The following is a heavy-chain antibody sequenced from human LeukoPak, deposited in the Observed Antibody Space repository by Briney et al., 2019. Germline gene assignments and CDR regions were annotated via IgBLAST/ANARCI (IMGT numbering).Heavy chain of an antibody. CDR2: ISSGSSTI. J-gene: IGHJ4*02. Sequence: GGSLRLSCAASRLTFSSCSMNWVRQAPGKGLEWISYISSGSSTIYYADSVKGRFTISRDNAKNSLYLHLSSLRAEDTAVYYCARSGSSYDGSQSWFDYWGQGTLVTVSS. CDR3: ARSGSSYDGSQSWFDY. D-gene: IGHD3-22*01. V-gene: IGHV3-48*01. CDR1: RLTFSSCS.